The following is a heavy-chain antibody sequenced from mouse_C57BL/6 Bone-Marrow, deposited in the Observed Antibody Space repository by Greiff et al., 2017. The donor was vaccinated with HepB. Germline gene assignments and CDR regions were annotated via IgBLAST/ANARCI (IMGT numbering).Heavy chain of an antibody. J-gene: IGHJ1*03. CDR3: ARWGFITTVVATRYFDV. CDR1: GYTFTSYG. V-gene: IGHV1-81*01. CDR2: IYPRSGNT. D-gene: IGHD1-1*01. Sequence: VQLQQSGAELARPGASVKLSCKASGYTFTSYGISWVKQRTGQGLEWIGEIYPRSGNTYYNEKFKGKATLTADKSSSTAYMELRSLTSEDSAVYFCARWGFITTVVATRYFDVWGTGTTVTVSS.